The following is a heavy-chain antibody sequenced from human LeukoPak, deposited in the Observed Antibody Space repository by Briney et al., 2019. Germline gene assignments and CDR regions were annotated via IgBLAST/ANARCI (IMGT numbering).Heavy chain of an antibody. CDR2: MNPNSGNT. CDR1: GYTFTSYD. CDR3: ARKSLGYCSSTSCYGSMDV. D-gene: IGHD2-2*01. V-gene: IGHV1-8*01. Sequence: ASVKVSCKASGYTFTSYDINWVRQATGQGLEWMGWMNPNSGNTGYAQKFQGRATMTRNTSISTAYMELSSLRSEDTAVYYCARKSLGYCSSTSCYGSMDVWGKGTTVTVSS. J-gene: IGHJ6*03.